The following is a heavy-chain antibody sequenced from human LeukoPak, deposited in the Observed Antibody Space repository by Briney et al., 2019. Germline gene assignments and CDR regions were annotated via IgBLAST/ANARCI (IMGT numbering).Heavy chain of an antibody. D-gene: IGHD2-2*01. V-gene: IGHV4-59*02. CDR2: IYYSGST. Sequence: PSETLSLTCTVSGGSASNYYWSWIRQPPGKGLEWIGYIYYSGSTNYNPSLKSRVTISVDTSKNQFSLKLSSVTAADTAVYYCARVGYCSSTSCYPEAFDYWGQGTLVTVSS. J-gene: IGHJ4*02. CDR1: GGSASNYY. CDR3: ARVGYCSSTSCYPEAFDY.